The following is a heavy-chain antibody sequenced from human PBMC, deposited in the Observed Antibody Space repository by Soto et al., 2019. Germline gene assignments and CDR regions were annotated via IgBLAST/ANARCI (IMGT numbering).Heavy chain of an antibody. CDR1: GFTFDDYA. Sequence: EVQLVESGGGLVQPGRSLRLSCAASGFTFDDYAMHWVRQAPGKGLEWVSGISWNSGSIGYADSVKGRFTISRDNAKNALYLQMNRLRGEDTALCYWAEGGLLLVEGGGYWGQGTLVTVSS. V-gene: IGHV3-9*01. J-gene: IGHJ4*02. CDR2: ISWNSGSI. CDR3: AEGGLLLVEGGGY. D-gene: IGHD2-15*01.